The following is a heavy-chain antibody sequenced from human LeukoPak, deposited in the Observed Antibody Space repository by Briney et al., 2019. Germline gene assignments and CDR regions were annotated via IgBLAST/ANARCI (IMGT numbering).Heavy chain of an antibody. V-gene: IGHV3-53*04. J-gene: IGHJ4*02. CDR2: IYSGGST. CDR3: ASCSGGSCYSFDY. Sequence: GGSLRLSCAASGFTVSSNYMSWVRQAPGKGLEWVSVIYSGGSTYYADSVKGRFTISRHNSKNTLYLQMNSLRAEDTAVYYCASCSGGSCYSFDYWGQGTLVTVSS. D-gene: IGHD2-15*01. CDR1: GFTVSSNY.